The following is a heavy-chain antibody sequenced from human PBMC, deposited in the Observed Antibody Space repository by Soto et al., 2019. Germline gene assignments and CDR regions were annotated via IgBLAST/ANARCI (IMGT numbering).Heavy chain of an antibody. CDR3: ARHMDYGGPNLDY. Sequence: SETLSLTCTVSGGSISSGDYYWSWIRQPPGKGLEWIGYIYYSGSTYYNPSLKSRVTISVDTSKNQFSLKLSSVTAADTAVYYCARHMDYGGPNLDYWGQGTLVTVSS. J-gene: IGHJ4*02. CDR2: IYYSGST. D-gene: IGHD4-17*01. CDR1: GGSISSGDYY. V-gene: IGHV4-30-4*01.